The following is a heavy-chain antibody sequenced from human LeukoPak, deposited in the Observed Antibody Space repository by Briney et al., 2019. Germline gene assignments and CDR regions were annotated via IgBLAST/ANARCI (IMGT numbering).Heavy chain of an antibody. D-gene: IGHD6-19*01. J-gene: IGHJ4*02. CDR3: AKRDSSGWYYFDY. V-gene: IGHV3-23*01. Sequence: PGGSLRLSCAASGFTVSSNYMNWVRQAPGKGLEWVSGIVGSGGSTFYADSVKGRFTISRDNSKNTLYLQMNSLRAEDTAVYYCAKRDSSGWYYFDYWGQGTLVTVSS. CDR2: IVGSGGST. CDR1: GFTVSSNY.